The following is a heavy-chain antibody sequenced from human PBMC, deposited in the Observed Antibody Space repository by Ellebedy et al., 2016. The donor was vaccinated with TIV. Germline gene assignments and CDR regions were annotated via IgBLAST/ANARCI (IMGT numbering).Heavy chain of an antibody. Sequence: ASVKVSXXASGYTFSSYGISWVRQAPGQGLEWMGWISAYNGSTNYAQKLQGRVTLTRDTSTSTAYMELRSLRSDDTAVYYCARVGTTGYYYMDVWGKGTTVTVSS. J-gene: IGHJ6*03. V-gene: IGHV1-18*01. CDR2: ISAYNGST. CDR3: ARVGTTGYYYMDV. CDR1: GYTFSSYG. D-gene: IGHD1-7*01.